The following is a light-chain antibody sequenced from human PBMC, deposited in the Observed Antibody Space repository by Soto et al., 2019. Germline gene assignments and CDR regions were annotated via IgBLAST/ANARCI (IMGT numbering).Light chain of an antibody. CDR1: QSVSSN. CDR3: QQYNNWPRT. J-gene: IGKJ1*01. CDR2: GAS. Sequence: DIVMTQSPATLSVTPGERATLSCSASQSVSSNLAWYQQKPGQPPRLLIYGASRRATGIPARFSGSGSGTEFTLTISSLQSEDFAVYYCQQYNNWPRTFGQGTKVDI. V-gene: IGKV3-15*01.